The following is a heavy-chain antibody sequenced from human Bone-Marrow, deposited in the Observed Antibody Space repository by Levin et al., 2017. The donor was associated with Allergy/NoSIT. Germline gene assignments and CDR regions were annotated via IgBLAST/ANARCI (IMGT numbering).Heavy chain of an antibody. J-gene: IGHJ5*02. V-gene: IGHV3-33*01. CDR1: GFTFTNYG. D-gene: IGHD3-22*01. Sequence: GGSLRLSCAASGFTFTNYGFHWVRQAPDKGLEWVAVMWYDGNRQYYADSVKGRFTVSRDNSKNTLYLQMNSLRAEDTAVYHCARDVDVTGHYSRFDPWGQGTLVTVSS. CDR3: ARDVDVTGHYSRFDP. CDR2: MWYDGNRQ.